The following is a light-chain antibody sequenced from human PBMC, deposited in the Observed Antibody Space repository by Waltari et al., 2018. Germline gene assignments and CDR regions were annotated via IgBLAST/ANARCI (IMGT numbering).Light chain of an antibody. CDR3: QNHERLPAT. V-gene: IGKV3-20*01. CDR1: QSVSKY. J-gene: IGKJ1*01. CDR2: AAS. Sequence: CGASQSVSKYLAWYQRRPGQAPRLLIYAASTRATGVSDRFSGSGFGTDFSLTISRLEPEDFAVYFCQNHERLPATFGQGTKVEIK.